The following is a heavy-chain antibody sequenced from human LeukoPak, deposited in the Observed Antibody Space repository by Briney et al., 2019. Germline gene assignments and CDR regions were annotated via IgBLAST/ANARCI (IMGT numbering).Heavy chain of an antibody. CDR3: ARGGDIVVVPADDAFDI. CDR2: IYTSGST. V-gene: IGHV4-4*07. D-gene: IGHD2-2*01. CDR1: GGSISSYY. Sequence: SETLSLTCTVSGGSISSYYWSWIRQPAGKGLEWIGRIYTSGSTNYNPSLKSRVTMSVDTSKNQFSLKLSSVTAADTAVYYCARGGDIVVVPADDAFDIWGQGTMVTVSS. J-gene: IGHJ3*02.